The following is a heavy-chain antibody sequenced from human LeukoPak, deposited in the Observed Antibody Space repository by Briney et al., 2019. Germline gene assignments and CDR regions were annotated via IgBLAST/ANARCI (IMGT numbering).Heavy chain of an antibody. CDR2: MYYSGST. D-gene: IGHD2-2*01. J-gene: IGHJ6*02. CDR1: GGSLSSFY. CDR3: ARDRIVVVPAAMAYYGMDV. Sequence: SETLSLTCTVSGGSLSSFYWSWIRQPPGKGLEWIGYMYYSGSTNYNPSLKSRVTMSVDTSKNQFSLKLSSVTAADTAVYYCARDRIVVVPAAMAYYGMDVWGQGTTVTVSS. V-gene: IGHV4-59*01.